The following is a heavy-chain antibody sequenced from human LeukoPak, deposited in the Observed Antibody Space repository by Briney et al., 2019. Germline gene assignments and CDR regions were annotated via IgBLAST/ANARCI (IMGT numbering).Heavy chain of an antibody. V-gene: IGHV4-4*07. CDR3: ARLDVLVPRAVEWFDP. D-gene: IGHD3-9*01. Sequence: SETLSLTCTVSGDSISGKYWSWIRRPAGRGLEWLGRISSTGTTDYSPSLKGRATMSLDTSKNQFSLSLTSVTAADTAVYYCARLDVLVPRAVEWFDPWGQGTLVIVSS. J-gene: IGHJ5*02. CDR2: ISSTGTT. CDR1: GDSISGKY.